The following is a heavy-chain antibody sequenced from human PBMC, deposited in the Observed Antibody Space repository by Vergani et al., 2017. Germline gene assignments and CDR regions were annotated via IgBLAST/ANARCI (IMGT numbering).Heavy chain of an antibody. CDR3: ARDPHVPYFDY. Sequence: QVQLVESGGGVVQPGMSLRLSCAASGFTFSSYAMHWVRKAPGKGLEWVAVISYDGSNKYYADSVKGRFTISRDNSKNTLYLQMNSLRAEDTAVYYCARDPHVPYFDYWGQGTLVTVSS. CDR1: GFTFSSYA. J-gene: IGHJ4*02. CDR2: ISYDGSNK. V-gene: IGHV3-30-3*01.